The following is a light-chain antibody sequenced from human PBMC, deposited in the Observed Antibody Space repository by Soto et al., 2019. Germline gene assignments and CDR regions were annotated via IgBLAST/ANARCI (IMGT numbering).Light chain of an antibody. J-gene: IGKJ4*01. CDR1: QTVRNNY. V-gene: IGKV3-20*01. CDR3: QQFRSYPLT. CDR2: DAS. Sequence: EFVLTQSPGTLSSSPGERATLSCRASQTVRNNYLAWYQQKPGQAPRLLIYDASSRATGIPDRFSGGGSGTDFTLTISRLEPEDFAVYYCQQFRSYPLTFGGGTKVDIK.